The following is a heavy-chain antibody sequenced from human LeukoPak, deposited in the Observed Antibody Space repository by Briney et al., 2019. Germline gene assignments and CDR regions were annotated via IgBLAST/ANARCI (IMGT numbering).Heavy chain of an antibody. D-gene: IGHD6-19*01. CDR3: ARRTFSSVWYYFDY. CDR2: IYPGDSAT. J-gene: IGHJ4*02. CDR1: EFSFTCYW. Sequence: GESLKISCKGSEFSFTCYWIGWVRQMPGRGLEWMGIIYPGDSATRYSPSFQGQVTISVDKSISTTYLHWRSLKASDTAKYYCARRTFSSVWYYFDYWGQGTQVTVSS. V-gene: IGHV5-51*01.